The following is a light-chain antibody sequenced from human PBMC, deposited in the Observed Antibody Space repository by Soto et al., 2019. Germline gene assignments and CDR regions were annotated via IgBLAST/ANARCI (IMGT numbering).Light chain of an antibody. V-gene: IGKV1-5*03. J-gene: IGKJ1*01. CDR2: KAS. Sequence: DIQMTQSPSTLSASVGDRVTITCRASQSISSWLAWYQQKPGKAPKLLIYKASSLESGVPSRFSGSGSGTEFTLTMSSLRPDDFATYYCQQYNSYSGTFGQGTKVEIK. CDR1: QSISSW. CDR3: QQYNSYSGT.